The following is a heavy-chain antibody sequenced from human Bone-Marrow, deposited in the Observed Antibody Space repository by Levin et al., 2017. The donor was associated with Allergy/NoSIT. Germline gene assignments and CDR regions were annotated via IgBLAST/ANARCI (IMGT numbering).Heavy chain of an antibody. CDR1: GFTFSDYY. CDR3: ARGVPQPLGRNWFDP. V-gene: IGHV3-11*01. Sequence: PGGSLRLSCAASGFTFSDYYMSWTRQAPGKGLEWVSYISSSGSTIYYADFVKGRFTISRDNAKNALYLQMNSLRAEDTAVYYCARGVPQPLGRNWFDPWGQGTLVTVSS. D-gene: IGHD1-14*01. J-gene: IGHJ5*02. CDR2: ISSSGSTI.